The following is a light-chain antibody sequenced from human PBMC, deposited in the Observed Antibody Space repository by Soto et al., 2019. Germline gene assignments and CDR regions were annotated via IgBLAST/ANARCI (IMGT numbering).Light chain of an antibody. CDR3: QQFNNYPIT. V-gene: IGKV1D-13*01. J-gene: IGKJ5*01. CDR1: QGISSA. Sequence: ASQLIPVLSFPFASEGDRVTNTCRASQGISSALAWYQQKPGKAPKLLIYDASSWESGVPSRFSGSGSGTDFTLTISSLQPEDFATYYCQQFNNYPITFGQGTRLEIK. CDR2: DAS.